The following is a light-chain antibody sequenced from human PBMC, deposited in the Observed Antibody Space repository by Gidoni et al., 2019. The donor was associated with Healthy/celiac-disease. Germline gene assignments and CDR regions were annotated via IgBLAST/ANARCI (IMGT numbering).Light chain of an antibody. CDR2: DAS. CDR3: QQYDNLLIT. V-gene: IGKV1-33*01. J-gene: IGKJ5*01. CDR1: QDISNY. Sequence: DIQMTQSPSSLSASVGDRVTITCQASQDISNYLNWYQQKPGKAPKLLIYDASNLETGVPSRFSGSGSGTDFTFTISSLQPEDIATYYCQQYDNLLITFXQGTRLEIK.